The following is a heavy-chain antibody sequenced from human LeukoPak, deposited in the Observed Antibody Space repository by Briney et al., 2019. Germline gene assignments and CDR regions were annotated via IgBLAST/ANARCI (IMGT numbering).Heavy chain of an antibody. V-gene: IGHV1-2*02. D-gene: IGHD3-22*01. J-gene: IGHJ4*02. CDR3: ARGRLDYYDSSGHYHFDY. Sequence: ASVKVSCKASGYTFTGYYMHWVRQAPGQGLEWMGWINPNSGGTNYAQKFQGRVTMTRDTSISTAYMELSRLRSDDTAVYYCARGRLDYYDSSGHYHFDYWGQGTLVTVSS. CDR2: INPNSGGT. CDR1: GYTFTGYY.